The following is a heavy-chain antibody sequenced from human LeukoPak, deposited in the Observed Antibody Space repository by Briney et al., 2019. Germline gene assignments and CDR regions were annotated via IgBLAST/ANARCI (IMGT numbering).Heavy chain of an antibody. J-gene: IGHJ4*02. V-gene: IGHV3-23*01. Sequence: GGSLRLSCAASGFTFSSYAMSWVRQAPRKGLEWVSGISGSAYSSYYADSVQGRFTISRGNSKNTLYLQMSSLRAEDTAVYYCAKEAGYSGYDYPDYWGQGTLVTVSS. CDR3: AKEAGYSGYDYPDY. CDR2: ISGSAYSS. CDR1: GFTFSSYA. D-gene: IGHD5-12*01.